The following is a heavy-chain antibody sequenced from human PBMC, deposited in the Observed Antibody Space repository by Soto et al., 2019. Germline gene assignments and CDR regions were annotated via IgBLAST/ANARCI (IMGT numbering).Heavy chain of an antibody. D-gene: IGHD5-12*01. CDR3: ASYSGYDGGSRYYYYGMDV. Sequence: GGSRRFSFAASGFTFSSYGLHGVGQVPVKGLGWVAVIWEDGSNKYYADSVKGRCTIPRHNSKNTLYLQMNSLRAEDTAVYYCASYSGYDGGSRYYYYGMDVWGQGT. CDR1: GFTFSSYG. CDR2: IWEDGSNK. J-gene: IGHJ6*02. V-gene: IGHV3-33*01.